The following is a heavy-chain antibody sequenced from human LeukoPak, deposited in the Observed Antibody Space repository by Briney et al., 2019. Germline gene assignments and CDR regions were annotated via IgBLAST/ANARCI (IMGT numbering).Heavy chain of an antibody. V-gene: IGHV1-69*05. CDR3: ARDRGWLQSTGHFDY. CDR2: IIPIFGTA. D-gene: IGHD5-24*01. Sequence: GASVKVSCKASGGTFSSYAISWVRQAPGQGLEWMGGIIPIFGTANYAQKFQGRVTITTDESTSTAYMELSSLRSEDTAVYYCARDRGWLQSTGHFDYWGQGTLVTVSS. CDR1: GGTFSSYA. J-gene: IGHJ4*02.